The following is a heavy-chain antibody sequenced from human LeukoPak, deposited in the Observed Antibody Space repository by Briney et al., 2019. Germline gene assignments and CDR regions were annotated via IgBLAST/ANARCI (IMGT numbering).Heavy chain of an antibody. J-gene: IGHJ3*02. CDR3: IRDYFSANHLDAFGI. V-gene: IGHV3-49*04. D-gene: IGHD3-3*01. Sequence: GGSLRLSCAASGFTFSSYEMNWVRQAPGRGLEWVGFIRSKTYGGTTQYAASVQGRFTISRDDFQSIAYLQLDRLKTEDTAIYFCIRDYFSANHLDAFGIWGQGTLVTVSP. CDR2: IRSKTYGGTT. CDR1: GFTFSSYE.